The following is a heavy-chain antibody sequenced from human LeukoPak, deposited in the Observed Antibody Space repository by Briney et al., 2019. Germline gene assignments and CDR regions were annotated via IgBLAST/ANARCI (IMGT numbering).Heavy chain of an antibody. J-gene: IGHJ4*02. CDR3: AKRGIMIREVIIIGFHKEAYYFDC. CDR1: GLTFSNYA. V-gene: IGHV3-23*01. CDR2: ISDSGGST. D-gene: IGHD3-10*01. Sequence: PGGSLRLSCAASGLTFSNYAMSWVRQAPGKGLEWVSGISDSGGSTYYADSVKGRFIISRDNSKNTLYLQMNSLRAEDTAVYYCAKRGIMIREVIIIGFHKEAYYFDCWGQGTLVTVSS.